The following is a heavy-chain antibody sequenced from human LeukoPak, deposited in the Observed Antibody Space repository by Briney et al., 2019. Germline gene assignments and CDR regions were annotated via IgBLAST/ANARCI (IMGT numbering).Heavy chain of an antibody. D-gene: IGHD2-15*01. CDR2: IYYSGST. J-gene: IGHJ5*02. CDR3: ERHGTSNCTGGSCYPWGFDP. Sequence: SETLSLTCTVSGGSISSYSWSWIRQPPGKGLEWIGHIYYSGSTNYNPSLKSRVTISVDKLKNQLSLKLRSVTAADTAVYYGERHGTSNCTGGSCYPWGFDPWGEGTLVTVSS. CDR1: GGSISSYS. V-gene: IGHV4-59*08.